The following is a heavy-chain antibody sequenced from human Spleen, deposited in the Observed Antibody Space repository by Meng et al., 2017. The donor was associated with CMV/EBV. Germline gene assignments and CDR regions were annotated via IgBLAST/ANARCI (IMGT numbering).Heavy chain of an antibody. D-gene: IGHD2-2*01. J-gene: IGHJ5*02. CDR3: ARSADCSSTSCYYSALDWFDP. V-gene: IGHV3-21*01. Sequence: SYSMNWVRQAPGKGLEWVSSISSSSSYIYYADSVKGRFTISRDNAKNSLYLQMNSLRAEDTAVYYCARSADCSSTSCYYSALDWFDPWGQGTLVTVSS. CDR1: SYS. CDR2: ISSSSSYI.